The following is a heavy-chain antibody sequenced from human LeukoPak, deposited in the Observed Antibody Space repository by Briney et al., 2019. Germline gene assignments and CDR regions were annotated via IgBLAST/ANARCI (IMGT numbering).Heavy chain of an antibody. CDR2: IWYDGSNK. CDR1: GFTFSSYG. V-gene: IGHV3-33*01. D-gene: IGHD5-18*01. J-gene: IGHJ4*02. CDR3: ARDSYGLDY. Sequence: GGSLRLSCAASGFTFSSYGMRWVRQAPGKGLEWVAVIWYDGSNKYYADSVKGRFTISRDNSKNTLYLQMNILRAEDTAVYYCARDSYGLDYWGQGTLVTVSS.